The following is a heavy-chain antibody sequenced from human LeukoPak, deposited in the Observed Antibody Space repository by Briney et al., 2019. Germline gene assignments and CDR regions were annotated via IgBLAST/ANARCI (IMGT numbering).Heavy chain of an antibody. D-gene: IGHD5-18*01. CDR1: GGSFSGYY. V-gene: IGHV4-34*01. J-gene: IGHJ4*02. CDR3: ARGRGYSYGYVY. CDR2: INHSGST. Sequence: PSETLSLTCAVYGGSFSGYYWSWIRQPPGKGLEWIGEINHSGSTNYNPSLKSRVTISVDTSKNQFSLKLSSVTAADTAVYYCARGRGYSYGYVYWGQGTLDTVSS.